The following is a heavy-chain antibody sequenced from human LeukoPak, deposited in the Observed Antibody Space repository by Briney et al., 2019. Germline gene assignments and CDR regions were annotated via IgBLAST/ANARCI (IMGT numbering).Heavy chain of an antibody. Sequence: GASVKVSCKASGGTFSSYAISWVRQAPGQGLEWMGRIIPIFGIANYAQKFQGRVTMTRDTSISTAYMELSRLRSDDTAVYYCARYYYDSSGYYSRPQFYYFDYWGQGTLVTVSS. V-gene: IGHV1-69*04. CDR1: GGTFSSYA. J-gene: IGHJ4*02. D-gene: IGHD3-22*01. CDR2: IIPIFGIA. CDR3: ARYYYDSSGYYSRPQFYYFDY.